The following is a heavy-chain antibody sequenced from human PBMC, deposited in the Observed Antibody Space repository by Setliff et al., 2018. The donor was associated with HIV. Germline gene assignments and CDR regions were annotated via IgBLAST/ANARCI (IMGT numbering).Heavy chain of an antibody. V-gene: IGHV1-3*01. D-gene: IGHD3-16*01. Sequence: GASVKVSCKASGYTFSTYAIHWVRQAPGQRLEWMGWINAGSGNTKYSQRFQGRATITRDTSASTAYLELSSLRSEDTAVYYCARPVGGTGLGELITGGLDVWGQGTTVTVSS. CDR1: GYTFSTYA. CDR2: INAGSGNT. J-gene: IGHJ6*02. CDR3: ARPVGGTGLGELITGGLDV.